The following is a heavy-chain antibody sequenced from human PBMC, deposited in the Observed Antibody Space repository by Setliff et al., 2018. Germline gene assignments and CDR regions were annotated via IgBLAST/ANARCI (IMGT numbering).Heavy chain of an antibody. V-gene: IGHV4-39*07. Sequence: SETLSLTCTVSGGSISSSSYYWGWIRQPPGKGLEWIGSIYYRGSTYYNPSLKSRVTISVDTSKNQFSLKLSSVTAADTAVYYCARVGGYYYYYYGMDVWGQGTTVTVSS. CDR1: GGSISSSSYY. CDR3: ARVGGYYYYYYGMDV. J-gene: IGHJ6*02. CDR2: IYYRGST.